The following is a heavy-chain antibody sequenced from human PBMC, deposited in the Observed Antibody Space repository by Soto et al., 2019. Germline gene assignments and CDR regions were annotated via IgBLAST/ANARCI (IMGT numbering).Heavy chain of an antibody. CDR1: GGSLNIYY. CDR3: ARFSPPRKSYDSNPGWFDP. CDR2: VSSTGST. Sequence: PSETLSLTCTVSGGSLNIYYLTWIRQSPGKGLEWVGYVSSTGSTNYNPSLKSRVTLSLDTSTNEVSLSLTSVTAADAAVYFCARFSPPRKSYDSNPGWFDPWGQGIMVTSPQ. V-gene: IGHV4-59*01. J-gene: IGHJ5*02. D-gene: IGHD3-22*01.